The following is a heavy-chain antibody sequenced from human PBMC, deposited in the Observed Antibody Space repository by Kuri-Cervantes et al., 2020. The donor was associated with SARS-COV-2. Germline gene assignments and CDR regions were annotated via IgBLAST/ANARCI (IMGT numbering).Heavy chain of an antibody. V-gene: IGHV3-30*04. CDR1: GFTFSSYA. J-gene: IGHJ6*03. CDR2: ISYDGSNK. CDR3: ARDRSYYYYYMDV. Sequence: GESLKISCAASGFTFSSYAMHWVRQAPGKGLERVAVISYDGSNKYYADSVKGRFTISRDNSKNTLYLQMNSLRAEDTAVYYCARDRSYYYYYMDVWGKGTTVTVSS.